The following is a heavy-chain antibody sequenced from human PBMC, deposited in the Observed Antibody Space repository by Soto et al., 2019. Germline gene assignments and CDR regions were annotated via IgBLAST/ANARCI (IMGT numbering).Heavy chain of an antibody. V-gene: IGHV3-23*01. CDR2: ISGSDGST. CDR1: GFSFSSYA. D-gene: IGHD1-26*01. CDR3: ARDRERDAREEES. J-gene: IGHJ5*02. Sequence: GGSLRLSCVASGFSFSSYAMSWVRQAPGEGLEWVSVISGSDGSTYYADSVKGRFTISRDDSKNTMYLQMNSLRAEDTAVYXCARDRERDAREEESWGQGTLVTVSS.